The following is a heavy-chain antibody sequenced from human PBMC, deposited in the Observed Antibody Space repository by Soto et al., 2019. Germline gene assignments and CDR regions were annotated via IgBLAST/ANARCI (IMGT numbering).Heavy chain of an antibody. CDR3: ARTGFWSANRVADY. V-gene: IGHV4-39*01. D-gene: IGHD3-3*01. Sequence: PSETLSLTCTVSGGSISSSSSYWGWIRQPPGKGLEWIGSINDRGSTYCNPSLKSRITISVDTSKNQFSLRLTSVTAADTAVYFCARTGFWSANRVADYWGQGILVTVSS. CDR1: GGSISSSSSY. J-gene: IGHJ4*02. CDR2: INDRGST.